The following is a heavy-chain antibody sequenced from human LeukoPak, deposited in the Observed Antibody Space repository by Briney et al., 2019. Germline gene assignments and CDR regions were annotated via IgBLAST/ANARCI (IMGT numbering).Heavy chain of an antibody. CDR2: IKLDGSEK. D-gene: IGHD4-23*01. J-gene: IGHJ4*02. V-gene: IGHV3-7*01. Sequence: GGSLRLSCTVSGFTFSNYWMSWVRQAPGKGLEWVASIKLDGSEKYYVDSVKGRFTISRDNAKNSLYLQMNSLRAEDTAVYYCARDKRTVVTQLHYFDYWGQGTLVTVSS. CDR3: ARDKRTVVTQLHYFDY. CDR1: GFTFSNYW.